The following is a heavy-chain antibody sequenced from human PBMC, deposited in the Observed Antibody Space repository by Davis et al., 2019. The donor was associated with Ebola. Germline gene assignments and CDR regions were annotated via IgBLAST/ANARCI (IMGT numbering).Heavy chain of an antibody. CDR1: GYSFTSYW. J-gene: IGHJ4*02. Sequence: GGSLRLSCKGSGYSFTSYWIVWVRQMPGKGLECMGIIFPGDSDTKYSPSFQGQVTISADKSINTAYLQWNSLKASDTAMYYCARGEAGGWKGGHWGQGTLVTVSS. V-gene: IGHV5-51*01. CDR3: ARGEAGGWKGGH. D-gene: IGHD6-19*01. CDR2: IFPGDSDT.